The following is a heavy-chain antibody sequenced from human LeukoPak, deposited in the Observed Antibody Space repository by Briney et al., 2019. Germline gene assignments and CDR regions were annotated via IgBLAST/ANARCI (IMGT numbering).Heavy chain of an antibody. Sequence: SETLSLTCTVSGGSIGSTSYYWGWIRQPPGKGLEWIGTIYYNGNSYYYNPSLKSRVTISVDTSKNQFSLKLSSVTAADTAVYYCARTSLWFGELLVDYWGQGTLVTVSS. J-gene: IGHJ4*02. CDR2: IYYNGNSY. V-gene: IGHV4-39*01. CDR3: ARTSLWFGELLVDY. D-gene: IGHD3-10*01. CDR1: GGSIGSTSYY.